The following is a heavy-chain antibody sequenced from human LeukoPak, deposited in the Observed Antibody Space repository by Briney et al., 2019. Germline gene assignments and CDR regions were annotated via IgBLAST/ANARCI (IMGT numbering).Heavy chain of an antibody. D-gene: IGHD3-22*01. CDR2: INPNSGGT. J-gene: IGHJ5*02. CDR3: ARATYYYDSSGYYGWFDP. Sequence: ASVKVSCKASGYTFTGYYMHWVRQAPGQGLEWMGWINPNSGGTNYAQKFQGRVTMTRHPSISTAYMELRRLRSDDTAVYYCARATYYYDSSGYYGWFDPWGQGTLVTVSS. CDR1: GYTFTGYY. V-gene: IGHV1-2*02.